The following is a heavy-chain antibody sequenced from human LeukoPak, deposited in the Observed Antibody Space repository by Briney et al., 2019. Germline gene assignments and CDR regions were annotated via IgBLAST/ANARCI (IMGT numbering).Heavy chain of an antibody. D-gene: IGHD3-16*01. Sequence: SLRLSCAASGFTLSSYGMHWVRQAPAKGLEWVAGISYDGSNKYYADSVKGRFTISRDNSKNTQYLQMNSLRAEDTAVYYCAKGITGLGGIMITFGGVAADGMDVWGQGTTVTVSS. V-gene: IGHV3-30*18. J-gene: IGHJ6*02. CDR1: GFTLSSYG. CDR2: ISYDGSNK. CDR3: AKGITGLGGIMITFGGVAADGMDV.